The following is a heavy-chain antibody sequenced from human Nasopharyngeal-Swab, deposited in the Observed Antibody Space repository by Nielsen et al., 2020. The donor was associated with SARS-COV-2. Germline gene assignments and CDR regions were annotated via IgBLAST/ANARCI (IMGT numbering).Heavy chain of an antibody. CDR1: GFTFRRDW. CDR2: TNGDGNIT. D-gene: IGHD2/OR15-2a*01. Sequence: GESLKISCADSGFTFRRDWMHWVRQAPGKGLEWVSRTNGDGNITTYADSVRGRFTISRDNAKNTLFLQMNSLRAEDTAVYYCSTSFNAAGYWGQGTLVTVSS. J-gene: IGHJ4*02. CDR3: STSFNAAGY. V-gene: IGHV3-74*01.